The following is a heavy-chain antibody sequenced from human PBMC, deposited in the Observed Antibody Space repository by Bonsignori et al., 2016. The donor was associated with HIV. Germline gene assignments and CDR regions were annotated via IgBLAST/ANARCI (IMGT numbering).Heavy chain of an antibody. V-gene: IGHV5-51*01. Sequence: VRQMPGKGLEWMGIIYPGDSDTRYSPSFQGQVTISADKSISTAYLQWSSLKASDTAMYYCARSTMVRGVITTFDYWGQGTLVTVSS. CDR2: IYPGDSDT. D-gene: IGHD3-10*01. J-gene: IGHJ4*02. CDR3: ARSTMVRGVITTFDY.